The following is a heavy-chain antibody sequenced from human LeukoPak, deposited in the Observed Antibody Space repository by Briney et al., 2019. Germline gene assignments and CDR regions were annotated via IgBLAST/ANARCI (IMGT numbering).Heavy chain of an antibody. V-gene: IGHV4-38-2*02. CDR2: IYHSGST. J-gene: IGHJ4*02. Sequence: PSETLSLTCTVSGYSISSGYYWGWIRQPPGKGLELIGSIYHSGSTYYNPSLKSRVTISVDTSKNQFSLKLSSVTAADTAVYYCAIAPPDDYGDNGDYWGQGTLVTVSS. D-gene: IGHD4-17*01. CDR1: GYSISSGYY. CDR3: AIAPPDDYGDNGDY.